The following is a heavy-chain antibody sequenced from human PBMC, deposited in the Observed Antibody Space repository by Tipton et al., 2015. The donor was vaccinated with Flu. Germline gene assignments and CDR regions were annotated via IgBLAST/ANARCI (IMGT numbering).Heavy chain of an antibody. CDR2: INQDGSEE. V-gene: IGHV3-7*01. CDR3: ARLGLPDF. D-gene: IGHD3-16*01. CDR1: GFPFSEFW. Sequence: QLVQSGGTLVQPGGSLRLSCAASGFPFSEFWMHWVRQAPGKGLEWVAHINQDGSEESYVESVKGRFTISRDNARNSLYLQMNSLRAEDTAIYYCARLGLPDFWGQGTLVTVSS. J-gene: IGHJ4*02.